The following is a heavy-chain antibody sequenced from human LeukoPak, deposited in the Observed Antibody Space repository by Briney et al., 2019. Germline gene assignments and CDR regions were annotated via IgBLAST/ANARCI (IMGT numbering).Heavy chain of an antibody. J-gene: IGHJ4*02. Sequence: SETLSLTCTVSGASICSYYWTWIRQPAGKGLEWIGRIYSSGSTTYNPSLKSRVTMSVDTSNNQISLKLTSVTAADTAVYYCARVHNSGLRPFDYWGQGTLVTVSS. CDR2: IYSSGST. V-gene: IGHV4-4*07. CDR3: ARVHNSGLRPFDY. CDR1: GASICSYY. D-gene: IGHD6-19*01.